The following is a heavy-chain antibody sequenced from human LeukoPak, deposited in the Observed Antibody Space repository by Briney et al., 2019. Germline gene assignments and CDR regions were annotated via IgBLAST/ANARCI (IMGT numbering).Heavy chain of an antibody. Sequence: GGSLRLSCEASGFSFSAYGMHWVRRAPGKGLEWVAYIGHDGTNEKYADSVKGRFTISRDDAKNTVYLQMNNLRAEDTAVYYCVRGGPSTWSWGQGTLVTVSS. CDR1: GFSFSAYG. D-gene: IGHD2-15*01. CDR3: VRGGPSTWS. V-gene: IGHV3-33*01. J-gene: IGHJ5*02. CDR2: IGHDGTNE.